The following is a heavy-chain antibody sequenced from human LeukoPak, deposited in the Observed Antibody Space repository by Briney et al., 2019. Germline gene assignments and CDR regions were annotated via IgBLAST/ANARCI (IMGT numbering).Heavy chain of an antibody. Sequence: PSETLSLTCAVYGGSFSGYYWSWIRQPPGKGLEWIGEINHSGSTNYNPSLKSRVTISADTSKNQFSLKLSSVTAADTAVYYCARGTTIHYDFWSGYYEYYYYMDVWGKGTTVTVSS. CDR1: GGSFSGYY. CDR2: INHSGST. J-gene: IGHJ6*03. V-gene: IGHV4-34*01. D-gene: IGHD3-3*01. CDR3: ARGTTIHYDFWSGYYEYYYYMDV.